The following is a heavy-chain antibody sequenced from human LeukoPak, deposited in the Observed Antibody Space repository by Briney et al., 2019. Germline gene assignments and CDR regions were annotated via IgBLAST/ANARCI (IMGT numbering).Heavy chain of an antibody. J-gene: IGHJ4*02. D-gene: IGHD2-15*01. V-gene: IGHV3-9*01. CDR2: ISWDSGTK. CDR1: GFTFNDYA. Sequence: GGSLRLSCAASGFTFNDYAMHWVRQAPGKGLEWVSGISWDSGTKGYADSVKGRFTISRDNAKNSLYLQMNNVRAEDTAVYYCGRYSYKHDCWGQGTLVTVSS. CDR3: GRYSYKHDC.